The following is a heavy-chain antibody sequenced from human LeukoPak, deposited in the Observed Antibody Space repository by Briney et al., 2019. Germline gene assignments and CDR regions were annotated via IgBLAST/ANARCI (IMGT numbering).Heavy chain of an antibody. CDR1: GFTFSTYW. CDR2: IKEDGSEK. J-gene: IGHJ4*02. Sequence: GGSLRLSCAASGFTFSTYWMSWVRQAPGKGLEWVANIKEDGSEKYYVDSVKGRFTISRDNAKNSLYLQMNTLRAEDTAVYYCARDPGVPVAGTHLLYYFDYWGQGTLVTVSS. V-gene: IGHV3-7*01. D-gene: IGHD1/OR15-1a*01. CDR3: ARDPGVPVAGTHLLYYFDY.